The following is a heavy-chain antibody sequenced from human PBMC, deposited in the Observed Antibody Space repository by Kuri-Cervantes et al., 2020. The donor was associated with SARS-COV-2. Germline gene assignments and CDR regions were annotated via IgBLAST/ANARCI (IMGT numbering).Heavy chain of an antibody. CDR2: IYHSGST. CDR1: GGSFSGYY. V-gene: IGHV4-34*01. J-gene: IGHJ4*02. D-gene: IGHD3-10*01. CDR3: ASNPPLLLLRE. Sequence: GSLRLSCAVYGGSFSGYYWNWIRQPPGKGLEWIGSIYHSGSTYYNPSLKSRVTISVDTSKNQFSLKLSSVTAADTAVYYCASNPPLLLLREWGQGTLVTVSS.